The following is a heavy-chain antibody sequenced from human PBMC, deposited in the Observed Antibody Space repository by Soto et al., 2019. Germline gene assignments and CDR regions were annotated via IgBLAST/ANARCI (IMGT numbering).Heavy chain of an antibody. V-gene: IGHV4-59*08. CDR3: ARARYDILTGYVPYYMDV. CDR1: GCSISSYY. Sequence: PSETLSLTCTFSGCSISSYYWSWIRQPRGKGLEWIGYIYYSGSTNYNPSLKSRVTISVDTSKNQFSLKLSSVTAADTAVYYCARARYDILTGYVPYYMDVWGKGTTVTVSS. J-gene: IGHJ6*03. D-gene: IGHD3-9*01. CDR2: IYYSGST.